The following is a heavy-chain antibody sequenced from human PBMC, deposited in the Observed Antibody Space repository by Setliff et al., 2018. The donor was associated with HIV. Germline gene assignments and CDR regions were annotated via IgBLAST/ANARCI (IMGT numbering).Heavy chain of an antibody. Sequence: SCAVSGDSINTPHCWSWVRQSLEKGLEWIGEVCQRGGINYNPFLWSRASISMDKPRNYFSLEMASMTAADTAVYFCVRNHEWALGTWGQGLLVTVSS. D-gene: IGHD1-26*01. CDR3: VRNHEWALGT. CDR2: VCQRGGI. J-gene: IGHJ5*02. CDR1: GDSINTPHC. V-gene: IGHV4-4*01.